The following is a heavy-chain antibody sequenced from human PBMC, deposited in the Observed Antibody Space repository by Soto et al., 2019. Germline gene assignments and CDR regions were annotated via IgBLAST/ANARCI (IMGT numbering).Heavy chain of an antibody. J-gene: IGHJ4*02. CDR1: GYSISSGYY. D-gene: IGHD2-8*01. CDR3: ARGEYCTNGVCLYYFDP. CDR2: IYHSGST. Sequence: SETLSLTCAVSGYSISSGYYWGWIRQPPGKGLEWIGSIYHSGSTYYNPSLKSRVTISVDTSKNQFSLKLSSVTAADTAVYYCARGEYCTNGVCLYYFDPWGQGTLVTVSS. V-gene: IGHV4-38-2*01.